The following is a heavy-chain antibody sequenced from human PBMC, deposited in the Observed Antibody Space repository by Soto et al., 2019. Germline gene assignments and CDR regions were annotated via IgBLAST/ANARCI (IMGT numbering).Heavy chain of an antibody. Sequence: QVQLVESGGGVVQPGRSLRLSCAASGFTFSGYGMHWVRQAPGKGLEWVAVIWYDGSNKYYADSVKGRFTISRDNSKNTLYLQMNSLRAEDTAVYYCARDSVVAAASYYGMDVWGQGTTVTVSS. CDR1: GFTFSGYG. J-gene: IGHJ6*02. CDR3: ARDSVVAAASYYGMDV. V-gene: IGHV3-33*01. CDR2: IWYDGSNK. D-gene: IGHD6-13*01.